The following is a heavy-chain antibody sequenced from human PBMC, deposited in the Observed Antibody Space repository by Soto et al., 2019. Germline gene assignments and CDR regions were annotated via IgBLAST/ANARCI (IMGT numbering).Heavy chain of an antibody. J-gene: IGHJ4*02. D-gene: IGHD3-22*01. Sequence: LRLSCAASGFTFRNSAMNWVRQAPGKGLEWVSAIGADGVTTYYVDSVKGRFTVSRDSSKNTLYLQMNSLRAEDTAVYYCVFPSSGKYFFDYWGQGALVTVSS. CDR1: GFTFRNSA. CDR3: VFPSSGKYFFDY. V-gene: IGHV3-23*01. CDR2: IGADGVTT.